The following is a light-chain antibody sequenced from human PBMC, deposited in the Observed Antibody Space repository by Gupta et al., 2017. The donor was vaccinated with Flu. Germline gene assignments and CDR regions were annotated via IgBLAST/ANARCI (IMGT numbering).Light chain of an antibody. Sequence: SALTQPASDARAPGQSITILCTGTSSDVGGFNYVSWFQQHPGKAPKVLIYEVSNRPSGVSYRFSCCKSGNTAALTISGLQAEDEAGYYCSSYTTSSTPEVFGGGTKLTVL. V-gene: IGLV2-14*01. J-gene: IGLJ2*01. CDR1: SSDVGGFNY. CDR2: EVS. CDR3: SSYTTSSTPEV.